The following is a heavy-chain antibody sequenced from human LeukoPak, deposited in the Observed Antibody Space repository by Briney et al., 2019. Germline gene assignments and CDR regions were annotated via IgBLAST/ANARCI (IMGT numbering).Heavy chain of an antibody. J-gene: IGHJ3*02. V-gene: IGHV3-48*03. Sequence: GGSLRLSCAASGFTFGSYEMNWVRQAPGKGLEWVSYISSSDNTIYYADSVKGRFTTSRDNSKNTLYLQMNSLRAEDTAVYYCAKPARTDAFDIWGQGTMITVSS. D-gene: IGHD1-14*01. CDR3: AKPARTDAFDI. CDR2: ISSSDNTI. CDR1: GFTFGSYE.